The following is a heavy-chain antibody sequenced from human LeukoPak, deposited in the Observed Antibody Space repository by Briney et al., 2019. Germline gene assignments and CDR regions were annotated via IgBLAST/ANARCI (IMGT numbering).Heavy chain of an antibody. J-gene: IGHJ4*02. Sequence: GGSLRLSCAAFGFIFDDYGMSWVRQAPGKGLEWVSGINWNGGSTGYADSVKGRFTISRDNAKNSLYLQMNSLRAEDTAVYYCARASRDSSSWNFNYWGQGTLVTVSS. CDR2: INWNGGST. V-gene: IGHV3-20*04. CDR3: ARASRDSSSWNFNY. CDR1: GFIFDDYG. D-gene: IGHD6-13*01.